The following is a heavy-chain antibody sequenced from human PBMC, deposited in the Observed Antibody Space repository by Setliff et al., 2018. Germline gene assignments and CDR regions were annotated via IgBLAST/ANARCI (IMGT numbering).Heavy chain of an antibody. Sequence: SETLSLTCTVSGGSITSHYWSWIRQPPGKGLEWIGHTYYIRNTNYNPSLKSRVTISIDTSKKYFSLKLTSVTAADAAVYYCVRDAEDGYGVDAYAGGGFDIWGQGTVVTVSS. CDR3: VRDAEDGYGVDAYAGGGFDI. V-gene: IGHV4-59*11. CDR1: GGSITSHY. CDR2: TYYIRNT. D-gene: IGHD4-17*01. J-gene: IGHJ3*02.